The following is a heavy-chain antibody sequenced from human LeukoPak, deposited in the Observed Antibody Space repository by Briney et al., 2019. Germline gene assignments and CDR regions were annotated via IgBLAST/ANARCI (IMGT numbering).Heavy chain of an antibody. J-gene: IGHJ3*02. CDR3: AKDLLYDWYDAFDI. V-gene: IGHV3-43*02. CDR1: GFTFDDYA. CDR2: ISGDGGST. Sequence: GGSLRLSCAASGFTFDDYAMHWVRQAPGKGLEWVSLISGDGGSTYYADSVKGRFTISRDNIKNSLYLQMNSLRTEDTALYYCAKDLLYDWYDAFDIWGQGTMVTVSS. D-gene: IGHD3-9*01.